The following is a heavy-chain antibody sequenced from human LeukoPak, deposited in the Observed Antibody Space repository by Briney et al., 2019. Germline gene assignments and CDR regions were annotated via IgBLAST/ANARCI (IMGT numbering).Heavy chain of an antibody. CDR2: IYTSGST. D-gene: IGHD3-22*01. CDR3: ARDPYYDSSGYYPLGV. Sequence: PSQTLSLTCTVSGGSISSGSYYWSWIRQPAGKGLEWIVRIYTSGSTNYNPSLKSRVTISVDTSKNQFSLKLSSVTAADTAVYYCARDPYYDSSGYYPLGVWGQGTLVTVSS. J-gene: IGHJ4*02. CDR1: GGSISSGSYY. V-gene: IGHV4-61*02.